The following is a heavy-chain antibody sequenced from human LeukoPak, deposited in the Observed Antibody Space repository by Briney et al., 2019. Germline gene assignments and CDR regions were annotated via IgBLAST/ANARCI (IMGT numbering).Heavy chain of an antibody. J-gene: IGHJ4*02. Sequence: GASVKVSCKASGYTFTNNGITWVRQAPGQGLEWMGWISAYNGNTNYAQKLQGRVTMTTDTSTSTAYMELRSLRSDDTAVYYCARSRAVAGTVDFDYWGQGTLVTVSS. CDR1: GYTFTNNG. D-gene: IGHD6-19*01. V-gene: IGHV1-18*01. CDR2: ISAYNGNT. CDR3: ARSRAVAGTVDFDY.